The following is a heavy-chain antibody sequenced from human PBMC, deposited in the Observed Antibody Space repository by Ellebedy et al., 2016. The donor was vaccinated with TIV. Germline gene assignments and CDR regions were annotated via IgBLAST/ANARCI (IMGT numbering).Heavy chain of an antibody. V-gene: IGHV1-24*01. D-gene: IGHD3-22*01. CDR1: GYTLTELS. Sequence: AASVKVSCKVFGYTLTELSIHWVRQAPGKGLEWMGGFDPEDGETIYGQKFQGRVTMTEDTSTDTAYMELSSLRSEDTAVYYCAVTMIVVGGDAFDIWGQGTLVTVSS. CDR3: AVTMIVVGGDAFDI. J-gene: IGHJ3*02. CDR2: FDPEDGET.